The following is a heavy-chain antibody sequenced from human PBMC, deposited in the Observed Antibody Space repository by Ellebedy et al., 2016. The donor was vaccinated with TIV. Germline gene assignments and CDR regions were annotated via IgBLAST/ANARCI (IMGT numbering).Heavy chain of an antibody. D-gene: IGHD4-17*01. CDR3: ASRTRGDYPYFDF. V-gene: IGHV3-53*01. Sequence: GESLKISCAASGFSVSRQYMSWVRQALGKGLEWVSLIYSGGTTYYADSVKGRFTISRDNSKNTLYLQMNSLRAEYTALYYCASRTRGDYPYFDFWGQGTLVTVSS. CDR1: GFSVSRQY. CDR2: IYSGGTT. J-gene: IGHJ4*02.